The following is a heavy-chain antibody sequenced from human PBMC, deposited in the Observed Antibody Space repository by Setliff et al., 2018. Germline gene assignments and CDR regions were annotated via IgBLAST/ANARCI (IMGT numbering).Heavy chain of an antibody. V-gene: IGHV4-59*01. CDR3: AKGGTYRYFDC. J-gene: IGHJ4*02. CDR1: GGPFSGAS. D-gene: IGHD2-15*01. CDR2: VYYSGTA. Sequence: SETLSLTCTVSGGPFSGASIWSWIRQPPGKGLEFIGYVYYSGTAKYDPSLERRAIMSVDASKNQISLKLNSVTAADTAVYYCAKGGTYRYFDCWGQGALVTVSS.